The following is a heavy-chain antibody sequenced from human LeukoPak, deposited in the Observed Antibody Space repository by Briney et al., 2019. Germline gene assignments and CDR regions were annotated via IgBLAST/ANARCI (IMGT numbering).Heavy chain of an antibody. D-gene: IGHD7-27*01. CDR2: VFGSGITT. V-gene: IGHV3-23*01. CDR1: GFTFSDYA. CDR3: AKTGGAHWGFDH. Sequence: GGSLRLSCAVSGFTFSDYAMRWVRQAPGKGLEWVSIVFGSGITTFHADSVQGRFTISRDNSKNTLYLQMNSLRAEDTAVYYCAKTGGAHWGFDHWGQGTLVTVSS. J-gene: IGHJ4*02.